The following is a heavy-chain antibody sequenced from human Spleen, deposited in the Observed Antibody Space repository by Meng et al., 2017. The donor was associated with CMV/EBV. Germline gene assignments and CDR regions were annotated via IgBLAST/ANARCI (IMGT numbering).Heavy chain of an antibody. Sequence: QVQLVQSGSELKKPGASVKVSCKASGYTFTTYALNWVRQAPGQGLEWMGRINTNTGNPSYAQGFTGRFVFSLDTSVSTTYLQISSLKAEDTAVYYCARVHSSGYYGPNDYWGQGTLVTVSS. CDR1: GYTFTTYA. D-gene: IGHD3-22*01. CDR2: INTNTGNP. CDR3: ARVHSSGYYGPNDY. V-gene: IGHV7-4-1*02. J-gene: IGHJ4*02.